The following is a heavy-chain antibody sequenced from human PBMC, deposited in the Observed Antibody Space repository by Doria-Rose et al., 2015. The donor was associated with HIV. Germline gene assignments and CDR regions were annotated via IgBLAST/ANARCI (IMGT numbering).Heavy chain of an antibody. D-gene: IGHD3-10*01. CDR3: ARARNYGFPHFFDF. V-gene: IGHV4-30-4*01. Sequence: QVQLQESGPGLVRPSQTLSLTCTVSGDSISSGDSFWSWIRQPPGKGPEWIGYISSSCTTYYYPSLRGRLTISLDASKNQFSLTLNAVTAADTAVYYCARARNYGFPHFFDFWGQGTLVTVSS. CDR2: ISSSCTT. CDR1: GDSISSGDSF. J-gene: IGHJ4*02.